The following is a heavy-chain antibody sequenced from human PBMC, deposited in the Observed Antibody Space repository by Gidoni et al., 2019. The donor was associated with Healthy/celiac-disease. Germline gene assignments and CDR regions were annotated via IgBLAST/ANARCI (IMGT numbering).Heavy chain of an antibody. CDR3: ARSSMGIAAAATGWFDP. J-gene: IGHJ5*02. V-gene: IGHV6-1*01. CDR2: TYYRSKWYN. CDR1: GDSVSLKSAA. Sequence: QVQLQQSGPGLVKPSQTLSLTCAISGDSVSLKSAAWNWIRQSPSRGLEWLGRTYYRSKWYNDYAVSVKSRITINPDTSKNQFSLQLNSVTPEDTAVYYCARSSMGIAAAATGWFDPWGQGTLVTVSS. D-gene: IGHD6-13*01.